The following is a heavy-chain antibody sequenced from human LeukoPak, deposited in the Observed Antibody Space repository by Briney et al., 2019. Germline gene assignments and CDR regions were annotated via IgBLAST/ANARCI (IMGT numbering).Heavy chain of an antibody. V-gene: IGHV1-2*02. J-gene: IGHJ4*02. D-gene: IGHD3-22*01. Sequence: ASVKVSCKASGYTFTGYYMHWVRQAPGQGLEWMGWINPNSGGTNYAQKFQGRVTMTRDTSISTAYMELSRLRSDDTAVYYCARDDYDSSGQSDYWGQGTLVTVSS. CDR2: INPNSGGT. CDR3: ARDDYDSSGQSDY. CDR1: GYTFTGYY.